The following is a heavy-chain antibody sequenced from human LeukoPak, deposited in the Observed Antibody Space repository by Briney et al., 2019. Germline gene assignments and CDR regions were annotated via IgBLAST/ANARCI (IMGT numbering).Heavy chain of an antibody. CDR2: IYHSGST. Sequence: SETLSLTCAVSGGSISIGGYSWSWIRQPPGKGLEWIGYIYHSGSTYYNPSLKSRVTISVDRSKNQFSLKLSSVTAADTAVYYCVRAGPRYYYYGMDVWGQGTTVTVSS. V-gene: IGHV4-30-2*01. J-gene: IGHJ6*02. CDR1: GGSISIGGYS. CDR3: VRAGPRYYYYGMDV.